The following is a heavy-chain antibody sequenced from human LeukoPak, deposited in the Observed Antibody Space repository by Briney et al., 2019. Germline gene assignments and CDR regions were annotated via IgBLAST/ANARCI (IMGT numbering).Heavy chain of an antibody. Sequence: SETLSFTCAVSGGPFSGYFWSWIRQSSGKGLEWIGEIHNSGTTNYNPSLNSRVTISEDTSKNQFYLNLGSVTAADTAVYYCARRYYYNLGSFPFDFWGQGTLVTVSS. V-gene: IGHV4-34*01. CDR3: ARRYYYNLGSFPFDF. J-gene: IGHJ4*02. D-gene: IGHD3-10*01. CDR1: GGPFSGYF. CDR2: IHNSGTT.